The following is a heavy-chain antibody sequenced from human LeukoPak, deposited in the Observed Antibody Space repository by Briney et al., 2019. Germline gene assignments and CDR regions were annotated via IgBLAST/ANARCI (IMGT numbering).Heavy chain of an antibody. J-gene: IGHJ4*02. D-gene: IGHD5-18*01. V-gene: IGHV3-66*01. Sequence: GRSLRLSCAASGFTVSSNYMSWVRQAPGKGLEWVSVIYSGGSTYYADSVKGRFTISRDNSKNTLYLQMNSLRAEDTAVYYCARVLDTDMVYFDHWGQGTLVTVS. CDR2: IYSGGST. CDR1: GFTVSSNY. CDR3: ARVLDTDMVYFDH.